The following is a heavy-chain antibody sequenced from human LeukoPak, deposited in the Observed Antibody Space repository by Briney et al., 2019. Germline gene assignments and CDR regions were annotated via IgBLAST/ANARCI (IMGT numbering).Heavy chain of an antibody. J-gene: IGHJ5*02. Sequence: KSSQTLSLTCTVSGGSISRGSYYWSWIRQPAGKGLEWIGRIYTSGSTNYNPSLKSRVTISVDTSKNQFSLKLSSVTAADTAVYYCARESRPRDRMVMDWFDPWGQGTLVTVSS. D-gene: IGHD2/OR15-2a*01. CDR3: ARESRPRDRMVMDWFDP. CDR1: GGSISRGSYY. V-gene: IGHV4-61*02. CDR2: IYTSGST.